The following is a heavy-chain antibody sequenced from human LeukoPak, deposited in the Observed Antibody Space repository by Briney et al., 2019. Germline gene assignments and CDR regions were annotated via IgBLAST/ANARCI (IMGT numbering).Heavy chain of an antibody. CDR2: SSSSGSTK. J-gene: IGHJ4*02. V-gene: IGHV3-48*03. CDR3: AGWCCGGSCSHIDY. CDR1: GFTFSSYE. Sequence: QPGGSLRLSCAASGFTFSSYEMNWVRQAPGKGLEWVSHSSSSGSTKYYADSVKGRFTISRDNAKNSLYLQMNSLRAEDTAVYYCAGWCCGGSCSHIDYWGQGTLVTVSS. D-gene: IGHD2-15*01.